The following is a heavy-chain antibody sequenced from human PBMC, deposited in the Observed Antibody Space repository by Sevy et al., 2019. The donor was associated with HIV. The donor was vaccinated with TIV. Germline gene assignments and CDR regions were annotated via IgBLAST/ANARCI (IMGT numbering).Heavy chain of an antibody. CDR1: GFTFSNTW. V-gene: IGHV3-15*01. D-gene: IGHD4-17*01. Sequence: GGSLRLSCAASGFTFSNTWMSWVRQAPGKGLELVGRIKSKNDGGTTDYVAPVIVRFTISRVDSKSTLYLRMNSLKIEDTAVYYCTTMGWHGGFDIWGQGAMVTVSS. J-gene: IGHJ3*02. CDR2: IKSKNDGGTT. CDR3: TTMGWHGGFDI.